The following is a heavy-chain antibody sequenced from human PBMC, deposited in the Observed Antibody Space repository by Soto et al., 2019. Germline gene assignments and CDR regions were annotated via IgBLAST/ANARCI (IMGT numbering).Heavy chain of an antibody. D-gene: IGHD6-13*01. CDR2: FDPEDGET. V-gene: IGHV1-24*01. CDR3: ATTSRYSSSWYQGEVDY. Sequence: GASVKVSCKVSGYTLTELSMHWVRQAPGKGFEWMGGFDPEDGETIYAQKFQGRVTMTEDTSTDTAYMELSSLRSEDTAVYYCATTSRYSSSWYQGEVDYWGQGTLVTVSS. J-gene: IGHJ4*02. CDR1: GYTLTELS.